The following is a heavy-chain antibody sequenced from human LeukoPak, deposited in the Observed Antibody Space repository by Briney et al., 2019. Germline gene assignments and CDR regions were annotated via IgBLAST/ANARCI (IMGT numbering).Heavy chain of an antibody. D-gene: IGHD2-2*01. CDR3: AGRGGPARRAKDWFDA. CDR2: INHSGST. J-gene: IGHJ5*02. CDR1: GGSFSGYY. Sequence: SETLSLTCAVYGGSFSGYYWSWIRQPPGKGLEWIGQINHSGSTNYNPSIKSRVTISVDTSKNQFSLKLSSVTAADTAVYYCAGRGGPARRAKDWFDAWGQGTLVTVAS. V-gene: IGHV4-34*01.